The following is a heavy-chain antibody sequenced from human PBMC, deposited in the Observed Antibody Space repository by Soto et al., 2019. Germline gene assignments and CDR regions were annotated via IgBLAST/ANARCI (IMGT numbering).Heavy chain of an antibody. CDR3: ARDFRYGDYVDWFDP. V-gene: IGHV4-31*03. D-gene: IGHD4-17*01. CDR1: GGSISSGGYY. CDR2: IYYSGST. Sequence: QVQLQESGPGLVKPSQTLSLTCTVSGGSISSGGYYWSWIRQHPGKGLEWIGYIYYSGSTYYNPSLKSRVTISVDTSKNQFSLKLSSMTAADTAVYYCARDFRYGDYVDWFDPWGQGTLVTVSS. J-gene: IGHJ5*02.